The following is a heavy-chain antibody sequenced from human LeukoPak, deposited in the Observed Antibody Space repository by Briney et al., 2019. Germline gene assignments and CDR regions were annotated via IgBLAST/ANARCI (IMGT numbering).Heavy chain of an antibody. D-gene: IGHD1-26*01. Sequence: ASVKVSCKAFGYTFTSYGISWVRQAPGQGLEWMGWISAYNGNTNYAQKLQGRVTMTTDTSTSTAYMELRSLRSDDTAVYYCARSGSYYVHRPNAFDIWGQGTMVTVSS. CDR2: ISAYNGNT. CDR3: ARSGSYYVHRPNAFDI. V-gene: IGHV1-18*01. CDR1: GYTFTSYG. J-gene: IGHJ3*02.